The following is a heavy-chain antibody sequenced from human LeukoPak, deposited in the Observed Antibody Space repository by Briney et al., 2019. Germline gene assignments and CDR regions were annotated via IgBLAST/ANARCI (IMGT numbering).Heavy chain of an antibody. V-gene: IGHV3-64*01. D-gene: IGHD5-24*01. Sequence: GGSLRLSCAASGFTFSSYAMHWVRQAPGKGLEYVSAISSNGGSTYYANSVKGRFTISRDNSKNTLYLQMGSLRAEDMAVYYCARGGGDGYNFMDYWGQGTLVTVSS. CDR2: ISSNGGST. J-gene: IGHJ4*02. CDR3: ARGGGDGYNFMDY. CDR1: GFTFSSYA.